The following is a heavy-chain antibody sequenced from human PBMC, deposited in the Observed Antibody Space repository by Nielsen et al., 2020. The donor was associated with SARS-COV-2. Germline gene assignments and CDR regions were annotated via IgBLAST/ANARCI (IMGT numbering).Heavy chain of an antibody. J-gene: IGHJ6*02. CDR1: GCTFSSYA. CDR2: ISYDGSNK. D-gene: IGHD6-13*01. V-gene: IGHV3-30-3*01. CDR3: ARDPSIAAAGYYYYYGMDV. Sequence: GESLKISCAASGCTFSSYAMHWVRQAPGKGLEWVAVISYDGSNKYYADSVKGRFTISRDNSKNTLYLQMNSLRAEDTAVYYCARDPSIAAAGYYYYYGMDVWGQGTTVTVSS.